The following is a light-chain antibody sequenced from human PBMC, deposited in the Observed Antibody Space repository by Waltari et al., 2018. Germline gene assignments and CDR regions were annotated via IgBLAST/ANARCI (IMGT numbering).Light chain of an antibody. J-gene: IGLJ2*01. Sequence: QAALTQPRSVSESPGQSVTISCTGTSSDVGAYNYVSWYQQHPGTAPKLMIYEVTKRPSVVSDRFPGAKSGNTASLHIAGLQPEDEADYYCSSYIGGNTLVFGGGTRLTVL. CDR1: SSDVGAYNY. V-gene: IGLV2-11*01. CDR2: EVT. CDR3: SSYIGGNTLV.